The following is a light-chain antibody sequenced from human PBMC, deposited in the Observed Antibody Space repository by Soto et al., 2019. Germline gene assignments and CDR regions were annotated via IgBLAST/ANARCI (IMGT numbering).Light chain of an antibody. CDR2: GNN. J-gene: IGLJ7*01. CDR1: SSNIGRNS. V-gene: IGLV1-44*01. CDR3: QSYDSGVTGSV. Sequence: QSVLTQAPSVSGTPGQRVTITCSGSSSNIGRNSVNWYQHLPGTAPKLLTHGNNHRPSGVPDRFSGSKSGTSASLAISGLQPEDEADYYCQSYDSGVTGSVFGTGTQLTVL.